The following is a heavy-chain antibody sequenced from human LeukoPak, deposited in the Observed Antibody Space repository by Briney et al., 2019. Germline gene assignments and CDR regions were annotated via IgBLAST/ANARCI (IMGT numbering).Heavy chain of an antibody. D-gene: IGHD6-19*01. J-gene: IGHJ4*02. CDR2: IWYDGSNK. V-gene: IGHV3-33*06. CDR1: GFTFSSYG. CDR3: AKAARLVMDY. Sequence: SGRSPRLSCAASGFTFSSYGTHWVRQAPGKGLEWVAVIWYDGSNKYYADSVKGRLTISRDNSKNTLYLQMNSLRAEDTAVYYCAKAARLVMDYWGQGTLVTVSS.